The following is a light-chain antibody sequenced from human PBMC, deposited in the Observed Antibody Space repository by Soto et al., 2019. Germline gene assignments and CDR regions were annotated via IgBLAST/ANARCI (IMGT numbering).Light chain of an antibody. CDR1: TGAVTSGYY. V-gene: IGLV7-43*01. CDR2: NTS. J-gene: IGLJ3*02. Sequence: QAVVTQEPSLTASPGGTVTLTCTSSTGAVTSGYYPNWFQQKPGQAPRALIYNTSNKHSWTPARFSGSLLGGKAALTLSGVQPEDEAEYYCLVYYGGAWVFGGGTKLTVL. CDR3: LVYYGGAWV.